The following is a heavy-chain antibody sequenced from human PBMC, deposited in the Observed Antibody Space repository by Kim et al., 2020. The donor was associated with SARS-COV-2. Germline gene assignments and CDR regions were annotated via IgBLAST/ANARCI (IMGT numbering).Heavy chain of an antibody. CDR1: GFTFSSYA. D-gene: IGHD4-17*01. J-gene: IGHJ6*02. V-gene: IGHV3-30-3*01. CDR3: ARQTTVTENGMDV. Sequence: GGSLRLSCTASGFTFSSYAMHWVRQAPGKGLEWVAVISYDGSNKYYADSVKGRFTISRDNSKNTLYLQMNSLRAEDTAVYYCARQTTVTENGMDVWGQGTRVTVSS. CDR2: ISYDGSNK.